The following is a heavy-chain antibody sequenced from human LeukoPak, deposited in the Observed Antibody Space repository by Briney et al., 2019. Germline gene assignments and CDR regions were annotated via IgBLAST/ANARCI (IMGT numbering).Heavy chain of an antibody. Sequence: GGSLRLSCAASGFTFSSYAMSWVRQAPGKGLEWVSTISHDGSNKYYGDSVKGRFTISRDNSKNTLYVQMNGLRAEDTAVYFCAKDTPSPNSGYYHYWGQGTLVTVSS. J-gene: IGHJ4*02. V-gene: IGHV3-30*18. CDR3: AKDTPSPNSGYYHY. CDR2: ISHDGSNK. D-gene: IGHD2/OR15-2a*01. CDR1: GFTFSSYA.